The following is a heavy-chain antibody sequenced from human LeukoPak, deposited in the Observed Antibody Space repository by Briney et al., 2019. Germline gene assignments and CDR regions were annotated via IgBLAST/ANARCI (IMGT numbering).Heavy chain of an antibody. Sequence: SETLSLTCTVSGDSISTGGYYWAWIRQHRERGLEWIGYIYYSGSNHYNPSLQSRVTISVDTSKNQFSLKLSSVTAADTAVYYCARHLFYCSSTSCYVGEVDYWGQGTLVTASS. D-gene: IGHD2-2*01. CDR3: ARHLFYCSSTSCYVGEVDY. V-gene: IGHV4-31*03. J-gene: IGHJ4*02. CDR1: GDSISTGGYY. CDR2: IYYSGSN.